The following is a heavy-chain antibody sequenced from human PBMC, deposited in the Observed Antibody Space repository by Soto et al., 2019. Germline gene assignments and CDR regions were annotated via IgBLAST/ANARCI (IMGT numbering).Heavy chain of an antibody. Sequence: ASVKVSCKASGYTFTSYYMHWVRQAPGQGLEWMGIINPSGGSTSYAQKFQGRVTMTRDTSTSTVYMELSSLRSEDTAVYYCARDHKPIITIFGVVIPDYYYYGMDVWGQGTTVTVSS. J-gene: IGHJ6*02. V-gene: IGHV1-46*01. CDR1: GYTFTSYY. CDR3: ARDHKPIITIFGVVIPDYYYYGMDV. CDR2: INPSGGST. D-gene: IGHD3-3*01.